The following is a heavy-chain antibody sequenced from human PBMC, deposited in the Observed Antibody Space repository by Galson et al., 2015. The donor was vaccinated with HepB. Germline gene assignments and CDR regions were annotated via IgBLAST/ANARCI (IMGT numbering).Heavy chain of an antibody. CDR3: ARYDYVWGSYRGAFDI. Sequence: SLRLSCAASGFTFSSYWMHWVRQAPGKGLVWVPRINSDGSSTSYADSVKGRFTISRDNAKNTLYLQMNSLRAEDTAVYYCARYDYVWGSYRGAFDIWGQGTMVTVSS. CDR1: GFTFSSYW. V-gene: IGHV3-74*01. CDR2: INSDGSST. D-gene: IGHD3-16*02. J-gene: IGHJ3*02.